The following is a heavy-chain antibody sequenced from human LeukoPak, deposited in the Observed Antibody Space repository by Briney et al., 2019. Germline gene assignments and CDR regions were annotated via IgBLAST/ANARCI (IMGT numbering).Heavy chain of an antibody. CDR1: GYTFTGYH. CDR3: ARVSMVRGVRDDY. V-gene: IGHV1-2*06. Sequence: ASVKVSCKASGYTFTGYHIHWVRQAPGQGLEWMGRINPDSGGTNYAQNFQGRVTMTRDTSISTAYMELSRLRSDDTAVYYCARVSMVRGVRDDYWGQGTLVTVSS. J-gene: IGHJ4*02. CDR2: INPDSGGT. D-gene: IGHD3-10*01.